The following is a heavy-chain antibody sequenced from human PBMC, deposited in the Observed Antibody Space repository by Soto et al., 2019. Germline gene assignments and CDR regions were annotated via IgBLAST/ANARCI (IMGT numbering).Heavy chain of an antibody. J-gene: IGHJ6*02. Sequence: GGSLRLSCAGSGFTFGIYSMNWVRQAAGKGLEWIAYISYDSDTIQYADSVKGRFTISRDNAKNSLYLQMNSLRDEDTAVYYCAGLYYDYVWGQGTTVTVSS. CDR1: GFTFGIYS. V-gene: IGHV3-48*02. D-gene: IGHD3-3*01. CDR2: ISYDSDTI. CDR3: AGLYYDYV.